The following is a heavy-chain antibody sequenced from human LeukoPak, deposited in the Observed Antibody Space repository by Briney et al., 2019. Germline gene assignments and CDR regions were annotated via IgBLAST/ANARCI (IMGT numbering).Heavy chain of an antibody. CDR1: GGSISSYY. CDR2: IYTSGST. J-gene: IGHJ5*02. V-gene: IGHV4-4*07. CDR3: ARVGSSSSVWFDP. D-gene: IGHD6-6*01. Sequence: SETLSLTCTVSGGSISSYYWSWSRQPAGKGLEWLGRIYTSGSTNYIRSLKSRVTMSVDTSKNQFSLKLSSVTAADTAVYYCARVGSSSSVWFDPWGQGTLVTVSS.